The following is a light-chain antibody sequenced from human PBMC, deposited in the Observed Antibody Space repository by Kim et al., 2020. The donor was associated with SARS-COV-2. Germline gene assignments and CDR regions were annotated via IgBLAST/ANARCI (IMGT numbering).Light chain of an antibody. CDR3: SSYTSSSTVV. J-gene: IGLJ2*01. V-gene: IGLV2-14*03. CDR1: TSDVGGYNY. Sequence: GQSITISCTGNTSDVGGYNYVSWYQQHPGKAPELMIYDFSNRPSGVSNRFSGSKSGNTASLTISGLQAEDEADYYCSSYTSSSTVVFGGGTQLTVL. CDR2: DFS.